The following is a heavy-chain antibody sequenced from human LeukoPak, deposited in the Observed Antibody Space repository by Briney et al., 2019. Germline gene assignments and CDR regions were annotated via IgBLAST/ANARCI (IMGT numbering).Heavy chain of an antibody. Sequence: GASVKVSCKASGYTFSSYGISWVRQAPGQGLEWMGWISAYNGNTNYAQKVQGRVTLTTETSTSTAYMELRSLRSYDTAVYYCARDRQLGSSGYYAAYWGQGTLVTVSS. CDR2: ISAYNGNT. V-gene: IGHV1-18*01. J-gene: IGHJ4*02. D-gene: IGHD3-22*01. CDR3: ARDRQLGSSGYYAAY. CDR1: GYTFSSYG.